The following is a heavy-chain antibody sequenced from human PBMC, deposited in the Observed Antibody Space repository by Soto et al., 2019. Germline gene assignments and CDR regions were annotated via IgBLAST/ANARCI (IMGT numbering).Heavy chain of an antibody. J-gene: IGHJ4*02. D-gene: IGHD6-19*01. CDR2: IIPSGGST. Sequence: ASVKVSCKASGGSFSSYAISCVRQAPGQGLEWMGGIIPSGGSTSYAQKFQGRVTMTRDTSTSTVYMELSSLRSEDTAVYYCARFGWPLPFDYWGQGTLVTVSS. CDR3: ARFGWPLPFDY. CDR1: GGSFSSYA. V-gene: IGHV1-46*01.